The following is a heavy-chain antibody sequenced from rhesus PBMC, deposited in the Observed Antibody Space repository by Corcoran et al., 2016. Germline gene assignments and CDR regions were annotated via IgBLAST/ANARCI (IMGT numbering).Heavy chain of an antibody. J-gene: IGHJ4*01. V-gene: IGHV4-143*01. Sequence: QVQLQESGPGLVKPSETLSLTRTVSGGSISGFYYWSLIRQPPGKGLEWIGDIFGNSASTYYNPSLKSRVTISKDTSNNQFSLSLNSVTAADTAVYYCARRNTGSWNPFDYWGQGVLVTVSS. CDR2: IFGNSAST. CDR1: GGSISGFYY. CDR3: ARRNTGSWNPFDY. D-gene: IGHD6-25*01.